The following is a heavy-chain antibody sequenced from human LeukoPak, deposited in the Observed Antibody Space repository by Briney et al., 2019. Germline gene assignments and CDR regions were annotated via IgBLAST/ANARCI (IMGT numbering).Heavy chain of an antibody. J-gene: IGHJ4*02. D-gene: IGHD6-19*01. V-gene: IGHV1-18*01. Sequence: ASVKLSCKASGYTFTSCGMSWVRQAPGQGLEWMGWISAYNGNTNYAQKLQGRVTMTTDTSTSTAYMELRSPRSDDTAVYYCARGRSVSSGWSYPYWGQGTLVTVSS. CDR1: GYTFTSCG. CDR2: ISAYNGNT. CDR3: ARGRSVSSGWSYPY.